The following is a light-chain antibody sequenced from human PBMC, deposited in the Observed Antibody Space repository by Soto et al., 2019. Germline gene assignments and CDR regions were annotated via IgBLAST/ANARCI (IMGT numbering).Light chain of an antibody. V-gene: IGKV2-28*01. Sequence: DIVMTQSPLSLPVTPGEPASISCRSSQSLLHSNGYNYLDWYLQKPGQSPQLLIYLGSNPASGVPDRFSGSGSGTDFTLKISRVEAEYVGVYYCIQALQTPRTFGQGTKLEIK. CDR3: IQALQTPRT. J-gene: IGKJ2*01. CDR2: LGS. CDR1: QSLLHSNGYNY.